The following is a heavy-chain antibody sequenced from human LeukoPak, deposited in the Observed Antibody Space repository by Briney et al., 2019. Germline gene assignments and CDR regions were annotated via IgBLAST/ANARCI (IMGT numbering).Heavy chain of an antibody. CDR2: INHSGST. J-gene: IGHJ4*02. D-gene: IGHD3-22*01. CDR3: ARDRKYYDSSGYYLHYFDY. V-gene: IGHV4-34*01. CDR1: GGSFSGYY. Sequence: SETLSLTCAVYGGSFSGYYWSWIRQPPGKGLEWIGEINHSGSTNYNPSLKSRVTMSVDTSKNQFSLKLSSVTAADTAVYYCARDRKYYDSSGYYLHYFDYWGQGTLVTVSS.